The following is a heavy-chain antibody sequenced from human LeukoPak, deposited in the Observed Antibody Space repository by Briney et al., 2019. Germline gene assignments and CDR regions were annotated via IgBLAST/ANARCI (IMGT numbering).Heavy chain of an antibody. CDR1: GYSISSGYY. J-gene: IGHJ4*02. CDR2: IYNSGST. D-gene: IGHD1-26*01. V-gene: IGHV4-38-2*02. Sequence: PSETLSLTCTVSGYSISSGYYWGWIRQAPGKGLEWIGSIYNSGSTYYNPSLKSRVTISVDTSKNQFSLKLSSVTAADTAVYYCARDVGGDLLPTYYFDYWGQGTLVTVSS. CDR3: ARDVGGDLLPTYYFDY.